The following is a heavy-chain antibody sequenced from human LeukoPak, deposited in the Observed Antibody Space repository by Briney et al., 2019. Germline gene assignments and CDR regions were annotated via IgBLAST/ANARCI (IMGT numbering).Heavy chain of an antibody. J-gene: IGHJ4*02. CDR2: IYYSGST. D-gene: IGHD3-16*01. Sequence: PSETLSLTCTVSGGSISSYYWSWIRQPPGKGLEWIGYIYYSGSTNYNPSLKSRVTISVDTSKNQFSLKLSSVTAADTAVYYCARDPGAMITFGGVSTNWGQGTLVTVSS. CDR1: GGSISSYY. CDR3: ARDPGAMITFGGVSTN. V-gene: IGHV4-59*01.